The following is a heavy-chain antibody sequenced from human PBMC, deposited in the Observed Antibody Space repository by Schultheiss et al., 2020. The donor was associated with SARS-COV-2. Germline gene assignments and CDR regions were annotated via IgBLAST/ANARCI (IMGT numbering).Heavy chain of an antibody. CDR3: VRDLQGSTNFDS. D-gene: IGHD2-2*01. CDR2: IYYIGST. V-gene: IGHV4-59*12. CDR1: GFTFSDYY. J-gene: IGHJ4*02. Sequence: GSLRLSCSASGFTFSDYYMSWIRQAPGKGLEWIGHIYYIGSTYYNPSLKSRLTISVDTSKNQFSLNLSSVTAADTAVYYCVRDLQGSTNFDSWGQGTLVTVSS.